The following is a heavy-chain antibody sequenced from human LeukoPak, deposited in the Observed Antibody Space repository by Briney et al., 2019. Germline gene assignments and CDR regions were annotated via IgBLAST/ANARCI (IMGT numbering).Heavy chain of an antibody. V-gene: IGHV3-23*01. CDR1: GFTFSSYV. CDR3: ATLRSWDYFDY. D-gene: IGHD3-10*01. CDR2: ISGGGGNT. J-gene: IGHJ4*02. Sequence: GGSLRLSCAASGFTFSSYVTSWVRQAPGKGLEWVSAISGGGGNTYYADSVKGRFTISRDNSKNTLYLQMNSLRAEDTAIYYCATLRSWDYFDYWGQGTLVTVSS.